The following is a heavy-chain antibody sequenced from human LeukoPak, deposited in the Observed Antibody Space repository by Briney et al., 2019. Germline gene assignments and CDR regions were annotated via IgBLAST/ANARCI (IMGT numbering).Heavy chain of an antibody. J-gene: IGHJ4*02. CDR1: GGSISSYY. Sequence: SETLSLTCTVSGGSISSYYWSWIRQPPGKGLEWIGYIYYSGSTNYNPSLKSRVTISVDTSKNQFSLKLSSVTAADTAVYYCARRDGYNEDYWGQGTLVTVSS. V-gene: IGHV4-59*01. CDR3: ARRDGYNEDY. D-gene: IGHD5-24*01. CDR2: IYYSGST.